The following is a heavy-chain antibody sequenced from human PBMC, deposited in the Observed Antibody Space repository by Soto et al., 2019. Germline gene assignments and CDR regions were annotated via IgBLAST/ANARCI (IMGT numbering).Heavy chain of an antibody. Sequence: QITLKESGPTLVKPTQTLTLTCTFSGFSLSTSGVGVGWIRQPPGKALEWLALIYWDDDKRYSPSLKRRLTITKHTSKNLVVLKMTTRDPVDTATYSCAHIEGLGYCSGGSCPGYFHHWGQGTLVTVSS. V-gene: IGHV2-5*02. CDR1: GFSLSTSGVG. D-gene: IGHD2-15*01. CDR2: IYWDDDK. J-gene: IGHJ1*01. CDR3: AHIEGLGYCSGGSCPGYFHH.